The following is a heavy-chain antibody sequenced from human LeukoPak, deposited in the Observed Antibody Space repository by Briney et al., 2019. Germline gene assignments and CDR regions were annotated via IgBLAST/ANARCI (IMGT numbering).Heavy chain of an antibody. CDR2: IYYTGNI. D-gene: IGHD1-14*01. V-gene: IGHV4-39*07. CDR1: GGSISSYY. CDR3: ARDVPTYNYFDY. J-gene: IGHJ4*02. Sequence: SETLSLTCTVSGGSISSYYWGWIRQSPGKGLEWIGTIYYTGNIYYNPSLRSRVTISVDTSKNQFSLKLYSVTAADTAVYYSARDVPTYNYFDYWGQGTLVTVSS.